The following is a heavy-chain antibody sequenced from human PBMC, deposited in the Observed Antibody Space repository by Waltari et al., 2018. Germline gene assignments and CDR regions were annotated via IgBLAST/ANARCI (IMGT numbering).Heavy chain of an antibody. V-gene: IGHV3-30*18. CDR1: GFSFSRFG. J-gene: IGHJ6*02. Sequence: QVQLVESGGGVVQPGGSLRLSCAASGFSFSRFGMHWVRQTPGKGLGCVTVITSDATDNYADSVKGRFTISRDNSKNTLSLQMNSLRPEDTAVYYCAKDDGDSPNYGMDVWGQGTMVTVSS. CDR3: AKDDGDSPNYGMDV. CDR2: ITSDATD. D-gene: IGHD4-17*01.